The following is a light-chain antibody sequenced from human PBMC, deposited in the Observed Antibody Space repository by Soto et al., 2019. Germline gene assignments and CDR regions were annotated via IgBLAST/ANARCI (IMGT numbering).Light chain of an antibody. CDR2: GAS. CDR1: QSVSSTY. J-gene: IGKJ5*01. V-gene: IGKV3-20*01. Sequence: EIVLTQSPATLSLSPGEIAIFSCRASQSVSSTYLAWYQQKPGQAPRLLIYGASNRATGIPDRFSGSGSGTDFTLTISRLEPEDFAVYYCQQYGSSPITFGQGTRLEIK. CDR3: QQYGSSPIT.